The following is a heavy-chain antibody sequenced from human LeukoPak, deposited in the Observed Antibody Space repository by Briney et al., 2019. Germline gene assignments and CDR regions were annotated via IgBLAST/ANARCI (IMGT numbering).Heavy chain of an antibody. Sequence: SETLSLTCTVSGGSISTGGYYWSWIRQPPGKGLEWIGYIYHSGTTYYNPSLKSRVTISLDRSKNQFSLKLSSVTAADTAVYYCARSLGGIAVAGSVAGYFDYWGQGTLVTVS. CDR1: GGSISTGGYY. V-gene: IGHV4-30-2*01. D-gene: IGHD6-19*01. CDR2: IYHSGTT. CDR3: ARSLGGIAVAGSVAGYFDY. J-gene: IGHJ4*02.